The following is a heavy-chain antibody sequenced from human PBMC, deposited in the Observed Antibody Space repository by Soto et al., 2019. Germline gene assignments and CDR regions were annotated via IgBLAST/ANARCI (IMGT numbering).Heavy chain of an antibody. D-gene: IGHD3-10*01. CDR3: ARAHGSGWGAFDI. CDR1: GGSISSGGYS. Sequence: QLQLQESGSGRVKPSQTLSLTCAVSGGSISSGGYSWSWIRQPPGKGLEWIGYIYHSGSTYYNPSLKSRVTISVDRSKNQFSLRLSSVTAADTAVYYCARAHGSGWGAFDIWGQGTMVTVSS. J-gene: IGHJ3*02. V-gene: IGHV4-30-2*01. CDR2: IYHSGST.